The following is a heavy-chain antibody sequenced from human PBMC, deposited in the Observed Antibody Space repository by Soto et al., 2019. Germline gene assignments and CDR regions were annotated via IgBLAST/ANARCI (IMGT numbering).Heavy chain of an antibody. J-gene: IGHJ4*02. D-gene: IGHD6-25*01. CDR2: ISYDGSNK. V-gene: IGHV3-30-3*01. CDR1: GFTFSSYA. CDR3: ARDQRLIETGPFDY. Sequence: SLRLSCAASGFTFSSYAMHWVRQAPGKGLEWVAVISYDGSNKYYADSVKGRFTISRDNSKNTLYLQMNSLRAEDTAVYYCARDQRLIETGPFDYWGQGTLVTVSS.